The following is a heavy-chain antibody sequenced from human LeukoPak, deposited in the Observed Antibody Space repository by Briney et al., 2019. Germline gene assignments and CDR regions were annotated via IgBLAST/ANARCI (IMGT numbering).Heavy chain of an antibody. CDR2: IYSDGRT. V-gene: IGHV3-53*01. Sequence: PGGSLRLSCAASGFTISSNYLTWVRQAPGKGLEWVSLIYSDGRTFYADSVKGRFTISRDHSKNTLYLQMNSLRAEDTAIYYCAKSQGDMGDYWGQGTLVTVSS. CDR1: GFTISSNY. D-gene: IGHD3-9*01. J-gene: IGHJ4*02. CDR3: AKSQGDMGDY.